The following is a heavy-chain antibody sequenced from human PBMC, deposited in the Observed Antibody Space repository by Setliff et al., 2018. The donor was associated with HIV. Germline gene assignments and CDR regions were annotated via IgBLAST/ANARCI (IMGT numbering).Heavy chain of an antibody. V-gene: IGHV3-23*01. J-gene: IGHJ4*02. Sequence: PGGSLRLSCEASGFPFSAYAFSWVRQAPGKGLEWVSTSGNGGIIVYTDSVKGRFTMSRDNSKNTLFLVLTSLRPEDTAVYYCARDQRWEFPHYFDYWGQGALVTVSS. CDR2: SGNGGII. CDR1: GFPFSAYA. D-gene: IGHD1-26*01. CDR3: ARDQRWEFPHYFDY.